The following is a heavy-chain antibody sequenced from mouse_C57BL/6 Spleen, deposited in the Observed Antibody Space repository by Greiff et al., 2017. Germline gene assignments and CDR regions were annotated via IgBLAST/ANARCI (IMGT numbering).Heavy chain of an antibody. J-gene: IGHJ4*01. D-gene: IGHD2-3*01. CDR2: INPGSGGT. Sequence: VQLQQSGAELVRPGTSVKVSCKASGYAFTNYLIEWVKQRPGQGLEWIGVINPGSGGTNYNEKVKGKATLTADKSSSTAYMQLSSLTSEDSAVYFCARRDGYYVYAMDYWGQGTSVTVSS. V-gene: IGHV1-54*01. CDR3: ARRDGYYVYAMDY. CDR1: GYAFTNYL.